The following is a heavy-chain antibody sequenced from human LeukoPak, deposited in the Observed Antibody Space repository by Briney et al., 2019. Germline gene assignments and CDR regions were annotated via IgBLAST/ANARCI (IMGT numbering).Heavy chain of an antibody. CDR2: IYYSGST. J-gene: IGHJ4*02. CDR3: ARGRLDFDY. V-gene: IGHV4-59*01. CDR1: GHPISSYY. Sequence: SETLSLTCTVSGHPISSYYWSWIRQPPGEGLEWIGYIYYSGSTNYNPSLKSRVTISVDTSKNQFSLKLSSVTAADTAVYYCARGRLDFDYWGQGTLVTVSS.